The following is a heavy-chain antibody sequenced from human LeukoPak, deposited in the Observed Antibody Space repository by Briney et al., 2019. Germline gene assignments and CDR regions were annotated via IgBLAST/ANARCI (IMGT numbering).Heavy chain of an antibody. V-gene: IGHV3-30-3*01. J-gene: IGHJ4*02. CDR1: GFTFSTYA. CDR2: ISDSGTKK. D-gene: IGHD6-13*01. CDR3: ARDQVGGAVDY. Sequence: GSLRLSWAASGFTFSTYAMHWVRQAPGKGLEWVAVISDSGTKKYYADSVKGRFTLSRDNSKNMLYLQMNSLRVEDTAVYYCARDQVGGAVDYWGQGTLVTVSS.